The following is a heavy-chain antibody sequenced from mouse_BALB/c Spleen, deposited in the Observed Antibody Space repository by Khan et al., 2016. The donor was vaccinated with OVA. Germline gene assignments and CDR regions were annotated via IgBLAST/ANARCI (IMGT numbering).Heavy chain of an antibody. CDR2: INTNTGEP. D-gene: IGHD1-1*01. V-gene: IGHV9-3-1*01. J-gene: IGHJ4*01. CDR3: DRPRYFWDVIVY. Sequence: QVQLKQSGPELKKPGETVKISCKASGYTFTNYGMNWVKQAPGKGLQWMGWINTNTGEPTYAVDFKGRFALSLETSASTAYLQINNLKNEDTATYVYDRPRYFWDVIVYWGQGTLVTVSS. CDR1: GYTFTNYG.